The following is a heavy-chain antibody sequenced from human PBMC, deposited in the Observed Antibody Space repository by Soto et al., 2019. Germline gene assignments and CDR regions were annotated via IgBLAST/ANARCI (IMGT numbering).Heavy chain of an antibody. J-gene: IGHJ6*02. CDR2: ISFDGSNK. CDR3: AKELIAVAGSHFLYSSCGKDV. Sequence: PGGSLRLSCAASGFTFSSYGMHWVRQAPGKGLEWVAVISFDGSNKYYADSVKGRFTISRDNSKNTLYLQMNSLRAEDTAVYYCAKELIAVAGSHFLYSSCGKDVWGQGTPVTVSS. D-gene: IGHD6-19*01. CDR1: GFTFSSYG. V-gene: IGHV3-30*18.